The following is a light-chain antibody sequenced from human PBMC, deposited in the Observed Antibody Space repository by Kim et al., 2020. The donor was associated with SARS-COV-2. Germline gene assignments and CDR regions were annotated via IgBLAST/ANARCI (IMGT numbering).Light chain of an antibody. J-gene: IGLJ3*02. CDR1: NIGSKN. CDR2: RDS. V-gene: IGLV3-9*01. CDR3: QVWDSSTWV. Sequence: VALGQTARITCGGNNIGSKNVHWYQQKPGQAPVLVIYRDSNRPSGIPERFSGSNAGNTATLTISRAQAGDEADYYCQVWDSSTWVFGGGTKLTVL.